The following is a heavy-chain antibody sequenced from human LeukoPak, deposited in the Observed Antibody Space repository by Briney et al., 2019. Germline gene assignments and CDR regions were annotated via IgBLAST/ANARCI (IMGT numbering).Heavy chain of an antibody. CDR1: GFTFSSYS. Sequence: PGGSLRLSCAASGFTFSSYSMNWVRQAPGKGLEWVSSISSSSRDIYYADSVKGRFTISRDNAKNSLYLQMNSLRAEDTAVYYCARGDSSGYYYGVDYWGQGTLVTVSS. CDR2: ISSSSRDI. J-gene: IGHJ4*02. V-gene: IGHV3-21*01. CDR3: ARGDSSGYYYGVDY. D-gene: IGHD3-22*01.